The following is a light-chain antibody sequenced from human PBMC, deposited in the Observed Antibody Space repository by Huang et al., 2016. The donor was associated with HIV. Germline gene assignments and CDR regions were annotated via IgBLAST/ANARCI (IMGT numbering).Light chain of an antibody. CDR1: QDIAKA. J-gene: IGKJ5*01. V-gene: IGKV1-9*01. CDR2: AAS. CDR3: QQLHSYPIT. Sequence: QLTQSPSSLSMSVGDRVIITCQASQDIAKALAWYQHKPGRAPQLLSSAASTLQSGVPSRCSGGSAGTYFTLIITNLQPDDFASYYCQQLHSYPITFGQGTRL.